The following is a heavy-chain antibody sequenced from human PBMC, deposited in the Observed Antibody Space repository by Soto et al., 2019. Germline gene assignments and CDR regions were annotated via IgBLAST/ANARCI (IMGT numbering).Heavy chain of an antibody. CDR3: ARDRAYSCFDY. Sequence: GGSLRLSCAASGFTFSSSWMTWVRQAPGKGLEWVAGIKEDGSGKYYVDSVKGRFTISRDKAENTLNLQMNSLRAEDTAVYYCARDRAYSCFDYWGQGTLVTVSS. V-gene: IGHV3-7*05. CDR1: GFTFSSSW. J-gene: IGHJ4*02. D-gene: IGHD5-18*01. CDR2: IKEDGSGK.